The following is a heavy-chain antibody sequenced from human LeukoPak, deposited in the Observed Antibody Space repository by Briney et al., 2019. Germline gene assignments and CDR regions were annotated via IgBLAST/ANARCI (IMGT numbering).Heavy chain of an antibody. Sequence: GGSLRLSCAASGFTFSGYGMHWVRQAPGKGLEWVAVIWFDGSNKYYADSVKGRFTIFRDNRRNTLYLQMNSLRAEDTAVYSCARDHSGTQDYWGQGTLVTVSS. CDR2: IWFDGSNK. D-gene: IGHD1-1*01. CDR1: GFTFSGYG. J-gene: IGHJ4*02. CDR3: ARDHSGTQDY. V-gene: IGHV3-33*01.